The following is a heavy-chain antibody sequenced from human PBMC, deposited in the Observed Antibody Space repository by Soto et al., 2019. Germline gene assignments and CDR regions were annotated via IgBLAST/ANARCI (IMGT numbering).Heavy chain of an antibody. CDR1: GFTFSSYA. J-gene: IGHJ3*02. CDR2: ISYDGSNK. D-gene: IGHD3-10*01. V-gene: IGHV3-30-3*01. CDR3: ASIGGFGELLRERRAFDI. Sequence: PGGSLRLSCAASGFTFSSYAMHWVRQAPGKGLEWVAAISYDGSNKYYADSVKGRFTISRDNSKNTLYLQMNSLRAEDTAVYYCASIGGFGELLRERRAFDIWGQGTMVTVSS.